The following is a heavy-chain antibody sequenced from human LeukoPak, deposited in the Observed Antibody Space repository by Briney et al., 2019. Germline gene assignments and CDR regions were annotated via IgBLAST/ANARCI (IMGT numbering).Heavy chain of an antibody. D-gene: IGHD3-22*01. Sequence: GGSLRLSCAASGFTFSSCAMSWVRQAPGNGLEWVSTISGSGGSTYYADSVKGRFTISRDNSKNTLYLQMNSLRAEDTAVYYCAKYYDSSGYMYYFDYWGQGTLVTVSS. CDR3: AKYYDSSGYMYYFDY. J-gene: IGHJ4*02. CDR1: GFTFSSCA. V-gene: IGHV3-23*01. CDR2: ISGSGGST.